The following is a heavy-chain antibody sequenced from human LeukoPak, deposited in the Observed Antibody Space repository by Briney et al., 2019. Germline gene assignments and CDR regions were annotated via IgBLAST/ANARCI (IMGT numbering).Heavy chain of an antibody. CDR1: GGSISSGGYY. V-gene: IGHV4-31*03. CDR2: IYYSGST. D-gene: IGHD5-18*01. J-gene: IGHJ3*02. Sequence: SETLSLTCTVSGGSISSGGYYWSWIRQHPGKGLEWIGYIYYSGSTYYNPSLKSRVTISVDTTKNQFSLKLSSVTAAATAVYYCARGVLDTAMVKGDAFDIWGQGTMVTVSS. CDR3: ARGVLDTAMVKGDAFDI.